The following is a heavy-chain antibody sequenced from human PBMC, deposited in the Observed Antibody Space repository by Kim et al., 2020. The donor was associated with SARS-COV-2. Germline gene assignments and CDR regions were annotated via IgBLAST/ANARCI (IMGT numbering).Heavy chain of an antibody. CDR1: GFTFSSYW. CDR2: IKQDGSEK. V-gene: IGHV3-7*03. D-gene: IGHD3-22*01. J-gene: IGHJ4*02. Sequence: GGSLRLSCAASGFTFSSYWMSWVRQAPGKGLEWVANIKQDGSEKYYVDSVKGRFTISRDNAKNSLYLQMNSLRAEDTAVYYCARGTPHTYYYDSSGYDYWGQGTLVTVSS. CDR3: ARGTPHTYYYDSSGYDY.